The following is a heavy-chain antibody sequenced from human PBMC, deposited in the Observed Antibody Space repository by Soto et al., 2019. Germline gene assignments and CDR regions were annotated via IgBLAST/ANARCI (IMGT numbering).Heavy chain of an antibody. CDR1: GGSISSGGYY. D-gene: IGHD6-6*01. CDR3: ASTNNLSSSSYYYYYGMDV. CDR2: IYYSGST. J-gene: IGHJ6*02. Sequence: SETLSLTCTVSGGSISSGGYYWSWIRQHPGKGLEWIGYIYYSGSTYYNPSLKSRVTISVDTSKNQFSLKLSSVTAADTAVYYCASTNNLSSSSYYYYYGMDVWGQGTTVTVSS. V-gene: IGHV4-31*03.